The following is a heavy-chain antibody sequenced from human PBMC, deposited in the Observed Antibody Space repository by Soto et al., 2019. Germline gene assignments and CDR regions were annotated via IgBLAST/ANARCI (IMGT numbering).Heavy chain of an antibody. CDR3: AFTTPRLHDSSDDVIDI. J-gene: IGHJ3*02. Sequence: EVQLAESGGGLVQPGGSLRLSCAASGFTFSNTYMSWVRQAPGKGLEWVSVVYSGDRTSYADSVKGRFTISRDTSRNMVYLQMNSLKVEDAAVYYCAFTTPRLHDSSDDVIDIWGQGTMVTVSS. V-gene: IGHV3-66*01. D-gene: IGHD3-22*01. CDR1: GFTFSNTY. CDR2: VYSGDRT.